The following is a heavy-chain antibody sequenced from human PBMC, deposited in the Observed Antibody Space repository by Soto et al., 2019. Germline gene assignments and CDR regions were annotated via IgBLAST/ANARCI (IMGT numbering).Heavy chain of an antibody. V-gene: IGHV4-39*01. CDR3: ARPMSFGGAFYWFDP. CDR2: IYYSGST. J-gene: IGHJ5*02. Sequence: SETLSLTCTVSGGSISSSSYYWGWIRQPPGKGLEWIGSIYYSGSTYYNPSLKSRVTISVDTSKNQFSLKLSSVTAADTAVYYCARPMSFGGAFYWFDPWGQGTLVT. CDR1: GGSISSSSYY. D-gene: IGHD2-15*01.